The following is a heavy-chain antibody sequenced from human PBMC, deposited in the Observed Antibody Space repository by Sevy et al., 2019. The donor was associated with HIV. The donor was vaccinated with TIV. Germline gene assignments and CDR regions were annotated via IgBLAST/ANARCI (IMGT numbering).Heavy chain of an antibody. CDR3: TRWKAAQSIFDY. CDR2: LKNKANGGTV. CDR1: GFTFSDYA. D-gene: IGHD6-25*01. J-gene: IGHJ4*02. V-gene: IGHV3-49*04. Sequence: GGSLRLSCTTFGFTFSDYAINWVRQAPGKGLEWVAFLKNKANGGTVDYAASVKGRFTISRDDSKSIAYLQMNDLKTEDTAVYYCTRWKAAQSIFDYWGQGALVTVSS.